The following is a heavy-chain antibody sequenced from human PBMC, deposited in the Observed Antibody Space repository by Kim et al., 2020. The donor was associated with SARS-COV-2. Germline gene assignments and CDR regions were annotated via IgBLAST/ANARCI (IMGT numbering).Heavy chain of an antibody. D-gene: IGHD2-2*03. J-gene: IGHJ4*02. Sequence: GGSLRLSCAASGFTFSSYGMHWVRQAPGKGLEWVAVISYDGSNKYYADFVKGRFTISRDNSKNTLYLQMNSLRAEDTAVYYCAKASRDGYCSSTSCLDYWGQGTLVTVSS. CDR1: GFTFSSYG. CDR3: AKASRDGYCSSTSCLDY. V-gene: IGHV3-30*18. CDR2: ISYDGSNK.